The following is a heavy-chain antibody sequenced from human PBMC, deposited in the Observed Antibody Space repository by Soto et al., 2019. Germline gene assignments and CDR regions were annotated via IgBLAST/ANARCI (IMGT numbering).Heavy chain of an antibody. D-gene: IGHD3-22*01. CDR3: ARDLGAYYYDSSGYHDAFDI. J-gene: IGHJ3*02. CDR2: ISSSSSYI. V-gene: IGHV3-21*01. CDR1: GFTFSSYS. Sequence: GGSLRLSCAASGFTFSSYSMNWVRQAPGKGLEWVSSISSSSSYIYYADSVKGRFTISRDNAKNSLYLQMNSLRAEDTAVYYCARDLGAYYYDSSGYHDAFDIWGQGTMVTVSS.